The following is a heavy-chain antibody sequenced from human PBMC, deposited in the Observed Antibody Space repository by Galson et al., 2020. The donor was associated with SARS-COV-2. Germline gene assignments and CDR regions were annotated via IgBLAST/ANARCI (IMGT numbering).Heavy chain of an antibody. Sequence: SGPTLVKPTQTLTLTCTFSGFSLSTSGMCVSWIRQPPGKALEWLALIDWDDDKYYSTSLKTRLTISKDTSKNQVVLTITNMDPVDTATYYCARIPVRGVIISGYYYYYGMDVWGQGTTVTVSS. V-gene: IGHV2-70*01. CDR2: IDWDDDK. D-gene: IGHD3-10*01. CDR1: GFSLSTSGMC. J-gene: IGHJ6*02. CDR3: ARIPVRGVIISGYYYYYGMDV.